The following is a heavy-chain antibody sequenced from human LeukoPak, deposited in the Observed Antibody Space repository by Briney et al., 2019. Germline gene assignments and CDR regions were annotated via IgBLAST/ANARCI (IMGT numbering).Heavy chain of an antibody. CDR1: RYSFTMSA. Sequence: ASVTVSFTSSRYSFTMSAISWVRQAPGQGLEWMGWINTYNGNTNYAQNLQGRVTMATDTATSTAYMELRSLTSDDTAVYYCARGGTTVTAADYWGQGTLVTVSS. CDR2: INTYNGNT. V-gene: IGHV1-18*01. D-gene: IGHD4-17*01. J-gene: IGHJ4*02. CDR3: ARGGTTVTAADY.